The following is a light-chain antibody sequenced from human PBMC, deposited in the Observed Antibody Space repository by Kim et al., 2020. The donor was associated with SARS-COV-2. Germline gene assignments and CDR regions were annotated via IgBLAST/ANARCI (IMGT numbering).Light chain of an antibody. CDR2: GDN. CDR1: KLGNKY. Sequence: SYELTQPPSVSVSPGQTASITCSGDKLGNKYACWYQQKPGQSPVMVIYGDNKRPSGIPERFSGSNSENTATLTISGTQAMDEADYYCQAWDRFAVFGGGTQLT. CDR3: QAWDRFAV. J-gene: IGLJ2*01. V-gene: IGLV3-1*01.